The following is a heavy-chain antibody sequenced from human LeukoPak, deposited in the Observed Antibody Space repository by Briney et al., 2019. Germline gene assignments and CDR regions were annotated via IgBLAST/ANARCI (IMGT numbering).Heavy chain of an antibody. CDR3: ARQGPGISATGFDP. V-gene: IGHV4-30-2*03. CDR1: GGSISSGSYY. D-gene: IGHD6-25*01. Sequence: SQTLSLTRTVSGGSISSGSYYWSWIRQPPGKGLEWIGYIYYSETTYYNPSLKSRVTMSVDKSQNQFSLKLSSVTAADTAVYYCARQGPGISATGFDPWGQGTLVTVSS. CDR2: IYYSETT. J-gene: IGHJ5*02.